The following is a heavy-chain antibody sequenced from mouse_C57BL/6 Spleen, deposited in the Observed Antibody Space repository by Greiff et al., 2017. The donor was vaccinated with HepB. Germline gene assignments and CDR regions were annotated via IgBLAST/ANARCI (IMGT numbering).Heavy chain of an antibody. D-gene: IGHD2-4*01. Sequence: VQLKESGPGLVKPSQSLSLTCSVTGYSITSGYYWNWIRQFPGNKLEWMGYISYDGSNNYNPSLKNRISITRDTSKNQLFLKLNSVTTVVTATCYCARECWIYYDYDGGFAYWGQGTLVTVSA. V-gene: IGHV3-6*01. CDR2: ISYDGSN. J-gene: IGHJ3*01. CDR1: GYSITSGYY. CDR3: ARECWIYYDYDGGFAY.